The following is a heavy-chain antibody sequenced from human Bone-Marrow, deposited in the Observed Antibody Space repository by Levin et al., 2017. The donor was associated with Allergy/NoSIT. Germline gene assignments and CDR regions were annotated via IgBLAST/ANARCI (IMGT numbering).Heavy chain of an antibody. Sequence: PSETLSLTCTVSGGSINSRSYYWGWMRQPPGKGLEWIGIIHYSGTTYYSPSLKSRVAISVDTTRNQFSLKLRSVTAAETALYYCTAWDSRESLFSIDYWGQGAPVTVTS. CDR1: GGSINSRSYY. J-gene: IGHJ4*02. CDR3: TAWDSRESLFSIDY. V-gene: IGHV4-39*01. D-gene: IGHD3-9*01. CDR2: IHYSGTT.